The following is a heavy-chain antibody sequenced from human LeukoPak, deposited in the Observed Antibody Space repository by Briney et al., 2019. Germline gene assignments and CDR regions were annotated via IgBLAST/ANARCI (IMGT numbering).Heavy chain of an antibody. V-gene: IGHV4-59*01. CDR1: GGSISSYY. CDR3: ARAGPGTSSGLGGYPPDYYYYMDV. D-gene: IGHD3-22*01. CDR2: IYYSGST. J-gene: IGHJ6*03. Sequence: SETLSLTCTVSGGSISSYYWSWIRQPPGKGLEWIGYIYYSGSTNYNPSLKSRVTISVDTSKNQFSLKLSSVTAADTAVYYCARAGPGTSSGLGGYPPDYYYYMDVWGNLTTVTVSS.